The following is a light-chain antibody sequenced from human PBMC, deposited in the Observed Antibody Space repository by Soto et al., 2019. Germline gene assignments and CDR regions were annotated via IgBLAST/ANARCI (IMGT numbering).Light chain of an antibody. CDR1: QSISSY. CDR2: AAS. Sequence: DIQMTQSPSSLSASVGDRVTITCRASQSISSYLNWYQQKPGKAPKLLIYAASSLQSGVPSRFSGSGSGTDFTLTISSLQPEDFATYYCQQSYSTSPITFGQGTRLE. V-gene: IGKV1-39*01. CDR3: QQSYSTSPIT. J-gene: IGKJ5*01.